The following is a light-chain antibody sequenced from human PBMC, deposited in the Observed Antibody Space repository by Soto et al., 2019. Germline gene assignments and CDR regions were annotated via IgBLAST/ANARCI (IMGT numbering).Light chain of an antibody. CDR1: QSVSSY. J-gene: IGKJ4*01. Sequence: APSLAPGERATRSCRASQSVSSYLAWYQQKPGQAPRLLIYGASSRATGIPDRFSGSGSGTDFCLTISILEPGDLAAHFREMEGGRLQIVGAGTKVDIK. V-gene: IGKV3-11*01. CDR3: EMEGGRLQI. CDR2: GAS.